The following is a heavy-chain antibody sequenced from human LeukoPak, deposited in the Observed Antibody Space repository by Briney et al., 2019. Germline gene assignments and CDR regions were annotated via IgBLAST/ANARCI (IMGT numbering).Heavy chain of an antibody. CDR2: ISGGGIGI. CDR1: GFTFSSYA. V-gene: IGHV3-23*01. D-gene: IGHD1-14*01. Sequence: AGGSLRLSCAASGFTFSSYAMSWVRQAPGKGLEWVSAISGGGIGIYYADSLKGRFTISRGDSKNTLYLQMNSLRAEDTAVYYCTRRRGNRQPIDYWGQGTLVTVSS. J-gene: IGHJ4*02. CDR3: TRRRGNRQPIDY.